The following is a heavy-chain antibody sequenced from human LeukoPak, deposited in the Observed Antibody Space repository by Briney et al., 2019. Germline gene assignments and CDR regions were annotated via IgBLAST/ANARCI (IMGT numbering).Heavy chain of an antibody. J-gene: IGHJ5*02. CDR2: IRYDGSNK. V-gene: IGHV3-30*02. CDR3: AKDPFSGWYGFWFDP. CDR1: GSTFSSYG. D-gene: IGHD6-19*01. Sequence: GGSLRLACAASGSTFSSYGMHWVRQAPGTGLEWVAFIRYDGSNKYYADSVKGRFTISRDNSKNTLYLQMNSLRAEDTAVYYCAKDPFSGWYGFWFDPWGQGTLVTVSS.